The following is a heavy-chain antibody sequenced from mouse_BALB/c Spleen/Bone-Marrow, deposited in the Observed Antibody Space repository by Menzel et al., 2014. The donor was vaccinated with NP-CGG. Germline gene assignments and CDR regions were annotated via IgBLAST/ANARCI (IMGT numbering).Heavy chain of an antibody. D-gene: IGHD2-1*01. V-gene: IGHV1-4*01. CDR1: GYTFTTYT. CDR2: INPSSGYT. CDR3: ARVYGNYDAMDY. Sequence: VQLQQSGAELARPGALPVKMSCRASGYTFTTYTMHWVKQRPGQGLEWIGYINPSSGYTYYNQKFKDKATLTADKSSSAAYLQLSSLTSEDSAVYYCARVYGNYDAMDYWGQGTSVTVSS. J-gene: IGHJ4*01.